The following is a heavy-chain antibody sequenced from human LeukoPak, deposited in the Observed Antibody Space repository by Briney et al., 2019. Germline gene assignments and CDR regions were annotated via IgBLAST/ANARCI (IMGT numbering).Heavy chain of an antibody. CDR1: GGSIRSDFHY. CDR3: TRRASGSGGTQAGMDV. CDR2: ILYTGGS. J-gene: IGHJ6*02. V-gene: IGHV4-39*01. D-gene: IGHD2-15*01. Sequence: KASETLSLTCTVSGGSIRSDFHYWDWIRQPPGKGLEWIGRILYTGGSWVKPSLKSRASISVDTSRNQFSLTLHSVNAIDTALYYCTRRASGSGGTQAGMDVWGQGTTVTVSS.